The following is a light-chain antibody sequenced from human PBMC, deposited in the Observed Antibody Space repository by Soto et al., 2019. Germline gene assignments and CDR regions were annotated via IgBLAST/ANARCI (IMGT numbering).Light chain of an antibody. CDR3: SSHAGSTNLI. Sequence: NFMLTQPHSVSESPGKTVTISCTRSSGSIASNYVQWYQQRPGSAPTPVIYEDNERPSGVPDRFSGSKSGNTASLTVSGLQAEDEADYYCSSHAGSTNLIFGGGTKLTVL. CDR1: SGSIASNY. V-gene: IGLV6-57*04. CDR2: EDN. J-gene: IGLJ2*01.